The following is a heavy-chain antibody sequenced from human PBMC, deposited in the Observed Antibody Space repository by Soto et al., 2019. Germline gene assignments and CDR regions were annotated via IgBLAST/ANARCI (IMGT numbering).Heavy chain of an antibody. CDR1: GFTFSSYS. Sequence: EVQLVESGGGLVKPGGSLRLSCAASGFTFSSYSMNWVRQAPGKGLEWVSSISSSSSYIYYADSVKGRFTISRDNAKNSLYLQMNSLRAEETAVYYCARVPRGDGDYGWGQGTLVTVSS. D-gene: IGHD4-17*01. CDR3: ARVPRGDGDYG. J-gene: IGHJ4*02. V-gene: IGHV3-21*01. CDR2: ISSSSSYI.